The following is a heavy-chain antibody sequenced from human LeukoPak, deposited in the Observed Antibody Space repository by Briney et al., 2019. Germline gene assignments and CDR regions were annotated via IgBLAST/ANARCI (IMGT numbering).Heavy chain of an antibody. D-gene: IGHD4-23*01. V-gene: IGHV3-30*18. Sequence: GRSLRHSCAASGFTFNTYGMHWVRQAPGKGLEWVALISSDGTKKYYADSLKGRFTISRDYSQNTLYLQMNSLRAEDTAVFYCAKDPYGGNSPLYFDYWGQGTLVTVSS. CDR2: ISSDGTKK. CDR1: GFTFNTYG. J-gene: IGHJ4*02. CDR3: AKDPYGGNSPLYFDY.